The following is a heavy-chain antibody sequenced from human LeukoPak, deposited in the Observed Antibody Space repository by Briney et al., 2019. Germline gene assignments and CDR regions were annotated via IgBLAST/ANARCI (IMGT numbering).Heavy chain of an antibody. J-gene: IGHJ3*02. Sequence: GGSLRLSCSSSGFTFSSDWMYWVRQAPGRGPVWVSGIKPDGTYTHYADSVKGRFTISRDDAKNTLYLQMNSLRVEDTAVYYCARDPGGIAVPGLGFAFDIWGQGTMVTVSS. CDR3: ARDPGGIAVPGLGFAFDI. CDR1: GFTFSSDW. D-gene: IGHD6-19*01. V-gene: IGHV3-74*01. CDR2: IKPDGTYT.